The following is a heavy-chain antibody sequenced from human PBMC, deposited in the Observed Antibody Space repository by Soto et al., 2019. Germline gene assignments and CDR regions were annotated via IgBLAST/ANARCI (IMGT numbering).Heavy chain of an antibody. CDR1: GYTFTSYD. CDR3: AKDYGVSY. D-gene: IGHD4-17*01. J-gene: IGHJ4*02. V-gene: IGHV1-8*01. Sequence: ASVKVSCKASGYTFTSYDINWVRQATGQGLEWMGWMNSNSGNTGYAQKFQGRVTMTRNTLYMEMNSLRAEDTAIYYCAKDYGVSYWGQGALVTVSS. CDR2: MNSNSGNT.